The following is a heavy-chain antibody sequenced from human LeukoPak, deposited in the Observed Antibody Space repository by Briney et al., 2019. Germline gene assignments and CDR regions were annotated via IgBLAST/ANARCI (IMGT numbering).Heavy chain of an antibody. J-gene: IGHJ4*02. V-gene: IGHV3-23*01. CDR1: GFTFSSYA. CDR3: AKDQGWADGSGDY. Sequence: PGGSLRLSCVASGFTFSSYAMTWVRQAPGKGLEWVSTIDISGDNTYYADSVKGRFTISRDNSKNRLYLQMNGLRTEDTAVYYCAKDQGWADGSGDYWGQGTLVTVSS. CDR2: IDISGDNT. D-gene: IGHD3-10*01.